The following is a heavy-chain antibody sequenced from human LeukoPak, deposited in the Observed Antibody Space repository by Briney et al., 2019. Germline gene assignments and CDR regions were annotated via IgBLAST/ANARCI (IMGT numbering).Heavy chain of an antibody. CDR1: GFTFNAFG. Sequence: GGSLRLSCVASGFTFNAFGMHWVRQAPGKGLEWVSYISSSGTTIYYADSVQGRFIISRDNARNSLYLQMNSLRAEDTAVYYCARVGYSDFWSGYYWDYWGQGTLATVSS. CDR3: ARVGYSDFWSGYYWDY. J-gene: IGHJ4*02. CDR2: ISSSGTTI. D-gene: IGHD3-3*01. V-gene: IGHV3-48*01.